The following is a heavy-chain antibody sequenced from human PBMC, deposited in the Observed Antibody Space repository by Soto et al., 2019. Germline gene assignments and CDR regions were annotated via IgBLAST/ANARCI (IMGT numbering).Heavy chain of an antibody. CDR3: TTADGYNPFDY. V-gene: IGHV3-15*07. CDR2: IKSKADGGTT. D-gene: IGHD5-12*01. CDR1: GFTFSNAW. Sequence: EVQLVESGGGLVKPGGSLRLPCAASGFTFSNAWMNWVRQAPGKGLEWVGRIKSKADGGTTEFAAPVKGGFTISRDDSKDTVYLEMSSLKTEDTAVYYCTTADGYNPFDYWGQGTLVTVSS. J-gene: IGHJ4*02.